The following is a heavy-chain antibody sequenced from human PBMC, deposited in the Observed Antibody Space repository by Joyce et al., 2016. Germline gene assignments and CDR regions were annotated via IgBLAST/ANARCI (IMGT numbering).Heavy chain of an antibody. D-gene: IGHD2-2*02. CDR2: IIWGTNAI. CDR1: GFTFSSYS. Sequence: EVQLVESGGGLVQPGGSLRLSCAASGFTFSSYSMNLVRQAPRKGLEWLSYIIWGTNAIYYADSVRGRFTISRDDAKNSLYLEMNSLRVEDTAVYYCARDGAVASIRYYYGMDVWGQGTTVTVSS. J-gene: IGHJ6*02. V-gene: IGHV3-48*04. CDR3: ARDGAVASIRYYYGMDV.